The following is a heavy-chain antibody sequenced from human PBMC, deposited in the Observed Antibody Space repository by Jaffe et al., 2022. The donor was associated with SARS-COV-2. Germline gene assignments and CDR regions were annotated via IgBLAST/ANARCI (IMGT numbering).Heavy chain of an antibody. CDR1: GFTFGDYA. V-gene: IGHV3-49*03. J-gene: IGHJ4*02. D-gene: IGHD6-19*01. CDR3: TRASGSSGWYPDH. Sequence: EVELEESGGGLVEPGRSLRLSCIVSGFTFGDYAMSWFRQVPGKGLEWVSFIRSKAYGGTTEHAASVKGRFTISRDDSKSIAYLQMNSLKTEDTAMYYCTRASGSSGWYPDHWGQGTLVTVSS. CDR2: IRSKAYGGTT.